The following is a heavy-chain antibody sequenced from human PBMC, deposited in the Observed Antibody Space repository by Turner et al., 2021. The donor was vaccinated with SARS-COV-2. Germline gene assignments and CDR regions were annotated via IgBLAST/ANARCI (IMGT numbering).Heavy chain of an antibody. CDR3: ARFGGYRGDNDS. V-gene: IGHV3-66*01. CDR1: GLTFSSNY. D-gene: IGHD3-10*01. CDR2: VYSGGST. Sequence: EVQLVGTGGRLVQPGGSLRLTCAASGLTFSSNYMGWVRQVPGKRVEWVVVVYSGGSTYYADSVKGRFTISRDNTKNTLYLQMNSLRAEDTAVYYCARFGGYRGDNDSWGQGTLVTVSS. J-gene: IGHJ4*02.